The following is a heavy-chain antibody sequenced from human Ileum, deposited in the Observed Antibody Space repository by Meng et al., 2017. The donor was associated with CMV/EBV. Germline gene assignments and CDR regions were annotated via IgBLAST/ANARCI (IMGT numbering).Heavy chain of an antibody. CDR3: AKSPTRSYYFDY. Sequence: CAACGFSITGYAMDWVRQAPGKGLEWVSVISASGYITFYAESVKGRFTIGRDTSKNTVYLQLYSLRAEDTAVYYCAKSPTRSYYFDYWGQGSLVTVSS. CDR2: ISASGYIT. J-gene: IGHJ4*02. D-gene: IGHD3-10*01. V-gene: IGHV3-23*01. CDR1: GFSITGYA.